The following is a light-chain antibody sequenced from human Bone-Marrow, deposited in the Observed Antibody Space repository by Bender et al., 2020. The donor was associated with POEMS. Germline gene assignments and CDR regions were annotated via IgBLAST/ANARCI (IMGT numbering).Light chain of an antibody. CDR2: DDS. CDR3: QVWDSSSDQYV. J-gene: IGLJ1*01. V-gene: IGLV3-21*02. CDR1: RIGTKN. Sequence: SYVLTQPPSMSVAPGQTAKIICEGDRIGTKNVHWYQQRPGQAPVLFVYDDSDRPSGIPERFSGSNSGNTATLTISRVEAGDEADYYCQVWDSSSDQYVFGTGTQVTVL.